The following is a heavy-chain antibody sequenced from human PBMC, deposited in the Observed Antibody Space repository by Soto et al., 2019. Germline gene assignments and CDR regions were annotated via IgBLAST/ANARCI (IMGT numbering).Heavy chain of an antibody. CDR1: GYTFTSQG. V-gene: IGHV1-18*01. J-gene: IGHJ6*02. CDR3: ARDAYCGGALGCGGMDV. CDR2: ISAYNGNI. D-gene: IGHD2-21*01. Sequence: QVQLVQSGGEVKKPGASVKVSCRASGYTFTSQGFSWVRQAPGQGLEWMGRISAYNGNIDYAKKFKGRVTMTTDTSTSTAYMELRSLTSDDTAVYYCARDAYCGGALGCGGMDVWGQGTSVIVSS.